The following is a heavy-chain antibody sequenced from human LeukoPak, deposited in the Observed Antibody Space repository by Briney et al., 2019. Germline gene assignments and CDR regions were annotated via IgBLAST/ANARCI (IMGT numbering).Heavy chain of an antibody. CDR2: NSSDGGSQ. V-gene: IGHV3-64*01. J-gene: IGHJ4*02. D-gene: IGHD2-15*01. Sequence: GGSLRLSCEASGFTFSSYAMHWVRQAHGKVLEYVSANSSDGGSQFHVNSVKGRFSIYRDNYKDTLYLQMGSLSAEEMAVYYCAREYCSGGRCQYYFDYWGQGTLVTVSS. CDR3: AREYCSGGRCQYYFDY. CDR1: GFTFSSYA.